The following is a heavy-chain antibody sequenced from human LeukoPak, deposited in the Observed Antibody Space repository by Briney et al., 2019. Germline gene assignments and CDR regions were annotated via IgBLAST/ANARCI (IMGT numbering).Heavy chain of an antibody. CDR2: IRYDGSNK. CDR3: ARVHVDIVVVPAARFTYYYYMDV. J-gene: IGHJ6*03. Sequence: GGSLRLSCAASGFTFSSYGMHWVRQAPGKGLEGVAFIRYDGSNKYYADSVKGRFTISRDNSKNTLYVQMNSLRAEDTAVYYCARVHVDIVVVPAARFTYYYYMDVWGKGTTVTISS. D-gene: IGHD2-2*01. V-gene: IGHV3-30*02. CDR1: GFTFSSYG.